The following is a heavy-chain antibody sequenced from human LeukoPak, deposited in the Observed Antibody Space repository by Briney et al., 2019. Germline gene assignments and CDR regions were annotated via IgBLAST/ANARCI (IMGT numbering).Heavy chain of an antibody. CDR3: AREGPLSSWYYFDY. Sequence: SETLSPTCTVSGGSINSYYWSWIRQPAGKGLEWIGCIYTSGSTNYNPSLKSRVTMSVDTSKNQFSLKLSSETAADTAVYYCAREGPLSSWYYFDYWGQGTLVTVSS. CDR2: IYTSGST. D-gene: IGHD6-13*01. J-gene: IGHJ4*02. CDR1: GGSINSYY. V-gene: IGHV4-4*07.